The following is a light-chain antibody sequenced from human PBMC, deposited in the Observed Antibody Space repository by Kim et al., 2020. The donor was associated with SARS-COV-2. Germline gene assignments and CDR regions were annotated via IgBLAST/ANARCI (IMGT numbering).Light chain of an antibody. J-gene: IGKJ4*01. CDR1: QSVRSY. CDR3: QQRSSWPLT. Sequence: STGERATLSCRASQSVRSYLVWYQQKPGQAPRLLIYDASNRATGIPTRLSGGGSGTDFTLTISSLEPEDFAVYYCQQRSSWPLTFGGGTKVDIK. V-gene: IGKV3-11*01. CDR2: DAS.